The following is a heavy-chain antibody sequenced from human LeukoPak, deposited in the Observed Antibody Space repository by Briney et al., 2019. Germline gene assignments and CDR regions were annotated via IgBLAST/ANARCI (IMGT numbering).Heavy chain of an antibody. CDR1: SRGSINSGSYY. CDR2: INHSGST. J-gene: IGHJ6*03. D-gene: IGHD6-13*01. Sequence: SQTLSLTCTVSSRGSINSGSYYWSWIRQPPGKGLEWIGEINHSGSTNYNPSLKSRVTISVDTSKNQFSLKLSSVTAADTAVYYCARGRRGIAAAGTKYYYYYYVDVWGKGTTVTVSS. V-gene: IGHV4-39*07. CDR3: ARGRRGIAAAGTKYYYYYYVDV.